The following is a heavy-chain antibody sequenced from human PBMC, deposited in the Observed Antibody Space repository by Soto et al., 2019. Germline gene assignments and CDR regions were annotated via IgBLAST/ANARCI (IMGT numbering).Heavy chain of an antibody. CDR3: ARDIAAAGTWDAFAI. CDR1: GFTFSSYS. D-gene: IGHD6-13*01. J-gene: IGHJ3*02. CDR2: ISSSSSYT. V-gene: IGHV3-21*01. Sequence: GGSLRLSCAASGFTFSSYSMNWVRQAPGKGLEWVSSISSSSSYTYYADSVKGRFTISRDNAKNSLYLQMNSLRAEDTAVYYCARDIAAAGTWDAFAIWGQGTMVTVSS.